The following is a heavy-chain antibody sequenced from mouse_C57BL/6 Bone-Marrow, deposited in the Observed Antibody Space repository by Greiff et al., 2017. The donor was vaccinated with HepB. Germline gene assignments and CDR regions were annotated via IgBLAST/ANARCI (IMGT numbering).Heavy chain of an antibody. CDR3: AREGIYYYGSSYRGYAMDY. CDR1: GFTFSDYY. CDR2: INYDGSST. D-gene: IGHD1-1*01. J-gene: IGHJ4*01. V-gene: IGHV5-16*01. Sequence: EVMLVESEGGLVQPGSSMKLSCTASGFTFSDYYMAWVRQVPEKGLEWVANINYDGSSTYYLDSLKSRFIISRDNAKNILYLQMSSLKSEDTATYYCAREGIYYYGSSYRGYAMDYWGQGTSVTVSS.